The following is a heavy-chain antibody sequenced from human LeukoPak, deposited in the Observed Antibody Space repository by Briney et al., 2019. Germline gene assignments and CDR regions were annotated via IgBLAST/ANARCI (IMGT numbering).Heavy chain of an antibody. CDR3: ARAVVPAAIYNWFDP. D-gene: IGHD2-2*01. CDR2: IIPILGIA. V-gene: IGHV1-69*04. CDR1: GYTFTSYG. J-gene: IGHJ5*02. Sequence: SVKVSCKSSGYTFTSYGLSWVRQAPGQGLEWMGRIIPILGIANYAQKFQGRVTITADKSTSTAYMELSSLRSEDTAVYYCARAVVPAAIYNWFDPWGQGTLVTVSS.